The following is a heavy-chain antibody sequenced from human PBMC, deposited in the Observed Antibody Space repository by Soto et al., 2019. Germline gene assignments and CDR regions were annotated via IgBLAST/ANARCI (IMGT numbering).Heavy chain of an antibody. Sequence: QITLKESGPTLVKPTQTLTLTCTFSGFSLSSTRLAVGWIRRPPGNALEWLALIYWDDDKRYSPFLKSRLTIAKDTSKNQVVLTMSNMDTVDTARYYCAHIVVAGLGYYFDYWGQGTLVTVSS. CDR3: AHIVVAGLGYYFDY. J-gene: IGHJ4*02. V-gene: IGHV2-5*02. D-gene: IGHD6-19*01. CDR1: GFSLSSTRLA. CDR2: IYWDDDK.